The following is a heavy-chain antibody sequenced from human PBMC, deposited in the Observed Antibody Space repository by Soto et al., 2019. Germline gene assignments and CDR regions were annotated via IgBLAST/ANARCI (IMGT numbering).Heavy chain of an antibody. D-gene: IGHD3-16*01. Sequence: ASVKVSCKASGYTFSIYFMHWVRQAPGQRLEWMGWSNAANGHTQYSQDLQGRVTITRDTSASTAYMELSSLRSEDMAVYYCARDGGSGMDVWGQGTTVTVSS. J-gene: IGHJ6*02. V-gene: IGHV1-3*02. CDR2: SNAANGHT. CDR3: ARDGGSGMDV. CDR1: GYTFSIYF.